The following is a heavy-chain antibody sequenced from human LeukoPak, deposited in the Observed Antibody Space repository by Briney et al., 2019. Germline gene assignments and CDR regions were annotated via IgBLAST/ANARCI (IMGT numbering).Heavy chain of an antibody. J-gene: IGHJ5*02. V-gene: IGHV4-59*08. CDR2: IYYSGST. Sequence: SETLSLTCTVSGGSLSSYYRSWIRQPPGKGLEWIGCIYYSGSTNYNPSLRSRVTISVDTSKNQFSLKLSSVTAADTAVYYCARHFPTNYYGSGSDNWFDHWGQGTLVTVSS. D-gene: IGHD3-10*01. CDR1: GGSLSSYY. CDR3: ARHFPTNYYGSGSDNWFDH.